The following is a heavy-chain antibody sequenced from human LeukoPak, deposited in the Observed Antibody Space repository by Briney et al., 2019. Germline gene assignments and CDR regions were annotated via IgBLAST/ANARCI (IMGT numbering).Heavy chain of an antibody. CDR3: ARGQVGATSFDY. J-gene: IGHJ4*02. D-gene: IGHD1-26*01. V-gene: IGHV4-61*02. CDR2: IYTSGST. CDR1: GGSISSGSYY. Sequence: PSETLSLTCTVSGGSISSGSYYWSWIRQPAGKGLEWIGRIYTSGSTNYNPSLKSRVTISVDTSKNQFSLKLSSVTAADTAVYYCARGQVGATSFDYWGQGTLVTVSS.